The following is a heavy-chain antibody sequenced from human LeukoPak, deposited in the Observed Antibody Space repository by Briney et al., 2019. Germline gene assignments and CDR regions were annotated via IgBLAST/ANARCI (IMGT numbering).Heavy chain of an antibody. CDR2: INPSGGST. Sequence: ASVKVSCKASGYTFTIYYIHWVRQAPGQGLEWMGLINPSGGSTNYAQKFQGRVTITADESTSTAYMELSSLRSEDTAVYYCAGSRRDGYNYGLFDYWGQGTLVTVSS. D-gene: IGHD5-24*01. CDR1: GYTFTIYY. J-gene: IGHJ4*02. V-gene: IGHV1-46*01. CDR3: AGSRRDGYNYGLFDY.